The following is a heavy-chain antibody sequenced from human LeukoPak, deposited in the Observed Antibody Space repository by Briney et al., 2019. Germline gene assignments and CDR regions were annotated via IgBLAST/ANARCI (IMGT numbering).Heavy chain of an antibody. Sequence: GGSLRLSCAASGFTFSSYSMNWVRQAPGKGLEWVAVISYDGSNKYYADSVKGRFTISRDNSKNTLYLQMNSLRAGDTAVYYCARDELYTVTTEHFDYWGQGTLVTVSS. CDR2: ISYDGSNK. CDR3: ARDELYTVTTEHFDY. J-gene: IGHJ4*02. V-gene: IGHV3-30*03. CDR1: GFTFSSYS. D-gene: IGHD4-11*01.